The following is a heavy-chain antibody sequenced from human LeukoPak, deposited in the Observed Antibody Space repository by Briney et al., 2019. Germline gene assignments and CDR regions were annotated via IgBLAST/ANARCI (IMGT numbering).Heavy chain of an antibody. J-gene: IGHJ4*02. CDR2: ISGSGGST. V-gene: IGHV3-23*01. CDR3: AKWGHRSGWYFASPFDY. Sequence: GGSLRLSCAASGFTFSSYAMSWVRQAPGKGLEWVSGISGSGGSTYYAESVKGRFTISRDNSKNTLYLQMNSLRADDTAVYYCAKWGHRSGWYFASPFDYWGQGTLVTVSS. D-gene: IGHD6-19*01. CDR1: GFTFSSYA.